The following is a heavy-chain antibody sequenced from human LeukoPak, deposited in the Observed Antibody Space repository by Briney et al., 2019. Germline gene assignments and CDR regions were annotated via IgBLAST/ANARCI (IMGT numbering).Heavy chain of an antibody. J-gene: IGHJ3*02. CDR2: IYYSGSA. Sequence: SETLSLTCTVSGGSISSYYWSWIRQPPGKGLEWIGYIYYSGSANYNPSLKSRVTISVDTSKNQFSLKLSSVTAADTAVYYCARVGRHYGSVGAFDIWGQGTMVTVSS. V-gene: IGHV4-59*01. D-gene: IGHD3-10*01. CDR3: ARVGRHYGSVGAFDI. CDR1: GGSISSYY.